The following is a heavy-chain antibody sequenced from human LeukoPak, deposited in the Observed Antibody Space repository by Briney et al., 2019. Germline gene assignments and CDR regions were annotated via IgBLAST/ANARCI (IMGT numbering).Heavy chain of an antibody. CDR3: ARDLGYCTSTSCSNGFDP. CDR1: GFTFSSSA. Sequence: GGSLRLSCAASGFTFSSSAMHWVRQAPGKGLEWVAVISYDGSNKYHVDSVKGRFTISRDNSENTLGLEMNSLRVEDTAVCYCARDLGYCTSTSCSNGFDPWGQGTLVTVSS. V-gene: IGHV3-30*01. CDR2: ISYDGSNK. J-gene: IGHJ5*02. D-gene: IGHD2-2*01.